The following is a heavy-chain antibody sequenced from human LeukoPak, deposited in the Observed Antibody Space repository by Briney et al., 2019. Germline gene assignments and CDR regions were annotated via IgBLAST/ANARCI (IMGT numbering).Heavy chain of an antibody. CDR2: ISAYNGNT. V-gene: IGHV1-18*01. CDR1: GYTFTSYG. Sequence: GASVKVSCKASGYTFTSYGISWVRQAPGQGLEWMGWISAYNGNTNYAQKLQGRVTMTTDTSTSTAYMELRSLRSDDTAVYYCARDARSIMITFGGVKVLDYWGQGTLVTVSS. CDR3: ARDARSIMITFGGVKVLDY. J-gene: IGHJ4*02. D-gene: IGHD3-16*01.